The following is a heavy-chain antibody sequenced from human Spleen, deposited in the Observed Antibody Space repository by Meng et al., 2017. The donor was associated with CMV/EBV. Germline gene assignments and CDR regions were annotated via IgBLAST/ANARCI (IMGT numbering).Heavy chain of an antibody. J-gene: IGHJ4*02. Sequence: QPPEWGAGLSKPEETLSLTRPGYGRYFSGYYWSWIRQPPGKGLEWVGEINHSGSTNYNPSLKSRVTISVDTSKNQFSLKLSSVTAADTAVYYCARGRRGYNSWGQGTLVTVSS. CDR3: ARGRRGYNS. D-gene: IGHD5-24*01. V-gene: IGHV4-34*02. CDR1: GRYFSGYY. CDR2: INHSGST.